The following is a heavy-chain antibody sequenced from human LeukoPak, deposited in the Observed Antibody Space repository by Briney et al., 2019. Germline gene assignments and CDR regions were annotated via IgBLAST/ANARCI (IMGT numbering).Heavy chain of an antibody. V-gene: IGHV1-24*01. CDR2: FDPEDGET. Sequence: ASVKVSCKVSGYTLTELSMHWVRQAPGKGLEWMGGFDPEDGETIYAQKFQGRVTMTEDTSTDTAYMELSRLRSDDTAVYYCARTPFRAADAFDVWGQGTMVTVSS. J-gene: IGHJ3*01. CDR1: GYTLTELS. CDR3: ARTPFRAADAFDV. D-gene: IGHD6-25*01.